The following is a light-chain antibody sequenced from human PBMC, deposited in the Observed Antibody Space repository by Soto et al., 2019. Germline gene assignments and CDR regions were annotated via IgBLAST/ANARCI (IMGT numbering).Light chain of an antibody. V-gene: IGKV3-11*01. CDR1: QSVSTS. CDR3: QHRSTWPPIT. Sequence: EIVLTQSPGTLSLSPGQRATLSCRASQSVSTSLAWYQQKPGQAPRLLVYDASNRATGIPARFSGSGSGTDFTLTISRLEAEDFAVYYCQHRSTWPPITFGKGTRLEIK. J-gene: IGKJ5*01. CDR2: DAS.